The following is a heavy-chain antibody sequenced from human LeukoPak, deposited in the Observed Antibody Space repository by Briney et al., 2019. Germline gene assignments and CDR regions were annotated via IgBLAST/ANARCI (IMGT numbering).Heavy chain of an antibody. CDR3: ARDAYTTTSNWLDP. CDR1: GFTLNKYW. V-gene: IGHV3-74*01. Sequence: GGALRLSCEASGFTLNKYWMHWVREAPGKGLVWVSRITGDGSDIAYADSVKGRFTVSRDDAKDTLFLQMTSLRVEDTAIYYCARDAYTTTSNWLDPWGQGTLVTVSS. J-gene: IGHJ5*02. D-gene: IGHD4-17*01. CDR2: ITGDGSDI.